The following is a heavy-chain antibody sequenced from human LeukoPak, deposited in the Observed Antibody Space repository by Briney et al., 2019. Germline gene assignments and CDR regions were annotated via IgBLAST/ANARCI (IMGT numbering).Heavy chain of an antibody. CDR3: VSLPRTTVTTSGDY. V-gene: IGHV3-64D*06. CDR2: ISGSGGAT. Sequence: GGSLRLSCSASGFTFSSYAMHWVRQAPGKGLEYVSAISGSGGATYYADSVKGRFTISRDNSKNTLYLQMSSLRPEDTAVYYCVSLPRTTVTTSGDYWGQGTLVTVSS. D-gene: IGHD4-17*01. CDR1: GFTFSSYA. J-gene: IGHJ4*02.